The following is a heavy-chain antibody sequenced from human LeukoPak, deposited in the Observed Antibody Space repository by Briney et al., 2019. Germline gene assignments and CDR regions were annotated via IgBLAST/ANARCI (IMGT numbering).Heavy chain of an antibody. CDR1: GYTFTSYG. J-gene: IGHJ4*02. Sequence: GASVKVSCKASGYTFTSYGISWVRQAPGQGLEWMGWISAYNGNTNYAQKLQGRVTMTTDTSTSTAYMELRSLRSDDTAVYYCARATPTVTTPQVGVYWGQGTLVTVSS. CDR2: ISAYNGNT. CDR3: ARATPTVTTPQVGVY. V-gene: IGHV1-18*01. D-gene: IGHD4-17*01.